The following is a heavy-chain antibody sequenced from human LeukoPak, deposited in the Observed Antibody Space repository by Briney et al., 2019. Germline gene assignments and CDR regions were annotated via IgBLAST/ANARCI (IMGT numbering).Heavy chain of an antibody. V-gene: IGHV3-23*01. D-gene: IGHD3-22*01. CDR1: GFTFSSYA. J-gene: IGHJ4*02. Sequence: GGSLRLSCAASGFTFSSYAMSWVRQAPGKGLEWVSAISGSGGSTYYADSVKGRFTISRDNSKNTLYLQMNSLRAEDTAVYYCAKDRHDYCDSSGYCDYWGQGTLVTVSS. CDR3: AKDRHDYCDSSGYCDY. CDR2: ISGSGGST.